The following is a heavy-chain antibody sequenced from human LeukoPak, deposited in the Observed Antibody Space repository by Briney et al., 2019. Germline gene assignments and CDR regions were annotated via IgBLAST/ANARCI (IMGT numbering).Heavy chain of an antibody. V-gene: IGHV4-34*01. CDR3: ARSGNY. Sequence: SSETLSLTCAVYGGSFSGYYWSWIRQPPGKGLEWIGEINHSGSTNYNPSLQSRVTISVDTSKNQFSLKLSSVTAADTAVYYCARSGNYWGQGTLVTVSS. CDR2: INHSGST. J-gene: IGHJ4*02. CDR1: GGSFSGYY. D-gene: IGHD6-25*01.